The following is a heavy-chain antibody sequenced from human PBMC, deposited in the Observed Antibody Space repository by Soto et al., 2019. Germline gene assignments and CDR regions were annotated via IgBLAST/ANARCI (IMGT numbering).Heavy chain of an antibody. CDR3: AATYSGSYYAVDY. CDR2: ISDDGSNK. CDR1: GFTFSSYG. V-gene: IGHV3-30*03. D-gene: IGHD1-26*01. Sequence: VPLVESGGGVVQPGRSLRLSCAASGFTFSSYGIHWVRQAPGKGLEWVAVISDDGSNKYYADSVKGRFTISRDNSKTTLWLQMNSLRPEDTAVFYCAATYSGSYYAVDYWGQGTLVTVSS. J-gene: IGHJ4*02.